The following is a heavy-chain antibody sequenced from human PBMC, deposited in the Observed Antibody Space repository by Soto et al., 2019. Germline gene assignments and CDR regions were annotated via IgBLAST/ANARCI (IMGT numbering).Heavy chain of an antibody. CDR2: IYYSGST. J-gene: IGHJ5*02. V-gene: IGHV4-31*03. CDR1: GGSISSGGYY. Sequence: QVQLQESGPGLVKPSQTLSLTCTVSGGSISSGGYYWSWIRQHPGKGLEWIGYIYYSGSTYYNPSRQSRVTISVDTSKNQFSLKLSSVTAADTAVYYCARTGYCSRTSCRNSGFDPWGQGTLVTFSS. CDR3: ARTGYCSRTSCRNSGFDP. D-gene: IGHD2-2*01.